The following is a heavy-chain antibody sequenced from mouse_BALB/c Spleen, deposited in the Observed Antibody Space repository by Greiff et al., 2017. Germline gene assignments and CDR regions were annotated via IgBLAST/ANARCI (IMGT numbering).Heavy chain of an antibody. CDR1: GYTFTDYN. J-gene: IGHJ4*01. Sequence: VQLQQSGPELVKPGASVKIPCKASGYTFTDYNMDWVKQSHGKSLEWIGDINPNNGGTIYNQKFKGKATLTVDKSSSTAYMELRSLTSEDTAVYYCARYTTVVDYAMDYWGQGTSVTVSS. CDR3: ARYTTVVDYAMDY. D-gene: IGHD1-1*01. V-gene: IGHV1-18*01. CDR2: INPNNGGT.